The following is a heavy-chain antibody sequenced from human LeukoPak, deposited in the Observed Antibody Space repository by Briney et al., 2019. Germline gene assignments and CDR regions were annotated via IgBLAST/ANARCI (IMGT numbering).Heavy chain of an antibody. V-gene: IGHV4-38-2*02. J-gene: IGHJ6*03. Sequence: SETLSLTCTVSGYSISSGYYWGWIRQPPGKGLEWIGSIYHSGSTYYNPSLKSRVTISVDTSKNQFSLRLSSVTAADTAVYYCASSSSRYYYYYMDVWGKGTTVTISS. CDR1: GYSISSGYY. D-gene: IGHD6-6*01. CDR2: IYHSGST. CDR3: ASSSSRYYYYYMDV.